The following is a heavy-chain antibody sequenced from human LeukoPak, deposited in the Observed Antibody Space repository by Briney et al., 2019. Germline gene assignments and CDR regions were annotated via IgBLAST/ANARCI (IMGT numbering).Heavy chain of an antibody. V-gene: IGHV4-38-2*01. J-gene: IGHJ5*02. CDR1: GYSISSGYY. D-gene: IGHD2-15*01. Sequence: SETLSLTCAVSGYSISSGYYWGWIRQPPGKGLEWIGSIYHSGSTYYNPSLKSRVTISVDTSKNQFSLKLSSVTAADTAVYYCARLEIVGYCSGGSCLNWFDPWGRGTLVTVSS. CDR2: IYHSGST. CDR3: ARLEIVGYCSGGSCLNWFDP.